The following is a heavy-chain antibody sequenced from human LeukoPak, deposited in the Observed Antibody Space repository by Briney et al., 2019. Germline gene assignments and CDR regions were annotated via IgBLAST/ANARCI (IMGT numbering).Heavy chain of an antibody. CDR1: GGTFSSYA. Sequence: GASVKVSCKASGGTFSSYAISWVRQAPGQGLEWMGRIIPIFGTANYAQKFQGRVTITTDESTSTAYMKLSSLRSEDTAVYYCARARYYYDSSGYYFRRSYFDYWGQGTLVTVSS. V-gene: IGHV1-69*05. D-gene: IGHD3-22*01. J-gene: IGHJ4*02. CDR3: ARARYYYDSSGYYFRRSYFDY. CDR2: IIPIFGTA.